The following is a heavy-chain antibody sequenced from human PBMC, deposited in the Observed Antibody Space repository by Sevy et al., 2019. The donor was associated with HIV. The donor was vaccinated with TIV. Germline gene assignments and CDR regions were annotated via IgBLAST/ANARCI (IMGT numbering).Heavy chain of an antibody. J-gene: IGHJ4*02. CDR1: GFTFSDHY. CDR2: IRNKADSYTT. CDR3: ATHAGIAAAGRVFDY. D-gene: IGHD6-13*01. Sequence: GGSLRLSCAASGFTFSDHYMEWVRQAPGKGLEWVGRIRNKADSYTTEYAASVKDRFTISRDDSKNSVYLLMNSLKTEDTAVYYCATHAGIAAAGRVFDYWGQGTLVTVSS. V-gene: IGHV3-72*01.